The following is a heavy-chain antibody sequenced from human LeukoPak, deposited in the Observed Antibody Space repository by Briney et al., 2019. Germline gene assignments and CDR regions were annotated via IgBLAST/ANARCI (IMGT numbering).Heavy chain of an antibody. Sequence: SETLSLTCTVSGASLSVSGRNWGWVRQPPGKGLEWIASIYYSGSTYYNPSLKSRVTISVDTSKNQFSLKLSSVTAADTAVYYCARRRQFDYWGQGTLVTVSS. CDR1: GASLSVSGRN. CDR2: IYYSGST. J-gene: IGHJ4*02. V-gene: IGHV4-39*01. CDR3: ARRRQFDY.